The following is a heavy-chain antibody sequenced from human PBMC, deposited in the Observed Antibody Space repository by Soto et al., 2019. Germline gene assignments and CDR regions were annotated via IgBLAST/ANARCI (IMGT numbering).Heavy chain of an antibody. CDR2: ISYDGSNK. CDR1: GFTFSSYG. D-gene: IGHD3-22*01. Sequence: GGSLRLSCAASGFTFSSYGMHWVRQAPGKGLEWVAVISYDGSNKYYADSVKGRFTISRDNSKNTLYLEMNSLRAEDTAVCSVATAARYYYDSSGLCRRYYSHSGMDFWGQGTTVTVSS. CDR3: ATAARYYYDSSGLCRRYYSHSGMDF. J-gene: IGHJ6*02. V-gene: IGHV3-30*03.